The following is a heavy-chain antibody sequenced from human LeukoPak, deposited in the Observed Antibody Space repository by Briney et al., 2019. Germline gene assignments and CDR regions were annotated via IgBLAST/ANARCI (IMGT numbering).Heavy chain of an antibody. CDR1: GNSFTGYY. Sequence: ASVKVSCKASGNSFTGYYVHWVRQAPGQGLEWMGWMGPDSDGTNFAQNFQGRVSTTRDTSIRTVYLELRSLRADDTAVYYCANQEGIGAPGAWFDNWGQGTLVTVSS. J-gene: IGHJ4*02. V-gene: IGHV1-2*02. CDR3: ANQEGIGAPGAWFDN. CDR2: MGPDSDGT. D-gene: IGHD1-26*01.